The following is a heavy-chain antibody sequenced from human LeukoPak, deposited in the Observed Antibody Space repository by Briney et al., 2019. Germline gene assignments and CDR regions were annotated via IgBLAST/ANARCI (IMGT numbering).Heavy chain of an antibody. V-gene: IGHV4-59*08. CDR1: GGAISSYY. CDR3: ARGGLMVHAHDAFDI. D-gene: IGHD2-8*01. Sequence: SETLSLTCSVSGGAISSYYWSWVRQPPGKGLQWIGYMFYSGSTNSNPSLKSRLTISVDTSNNQFSLKLSSVTAADTAVYYCARGGLMVHAHDAFDIWGQGTMVTVSS. CDR2: MFYSGST. J-gene: IGHJ3*02.